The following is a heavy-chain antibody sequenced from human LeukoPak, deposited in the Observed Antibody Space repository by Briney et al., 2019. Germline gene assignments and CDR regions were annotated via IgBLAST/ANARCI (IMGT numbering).Heavy chain of an antibody. CDR3: AKDLQLWSFDY. Sequence: GGSLRLSCAASGFTFSSYAMSWVRQAPGKGLEWVSAISGRGGSTYYADSVKGRFTISRGNSKNTLYLQMNSLRAEDTAVYYCAKDLQLWSFDYWGQGTLVTVSS. V-gene: IGHV3-23*01. CDR1: GFTFSSYA. J-gene: IGHJ4*02. CDR2: ISGRGGST. D-gene: IGHD5-18*01.